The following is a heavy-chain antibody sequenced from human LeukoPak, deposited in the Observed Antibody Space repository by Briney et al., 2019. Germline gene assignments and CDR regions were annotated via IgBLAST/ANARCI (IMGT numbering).Heavy chain of an antibody. J-gene: IGHJ4*02. CDR3: AKDGVRLPIDY. CDR2: INIGGTNT. CDR1: GFTFNDYY. Sequence: GGSLRLSCAASGFTFNDYYMSWIRQAPGKGLEWLSYINIGGTNTHYADSVKGRFTISRDNAKKSLYLEMNNLRAEDTAVYYCAKDGVRLPIDYWGQGTLVTVSS. D-gene: IGHD5-18*01. V-gene: IGHV3-11*01.